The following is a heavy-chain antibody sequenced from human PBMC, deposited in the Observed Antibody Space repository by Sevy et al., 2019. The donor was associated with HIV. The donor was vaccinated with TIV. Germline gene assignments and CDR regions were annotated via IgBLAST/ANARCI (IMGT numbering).Heavy chain of an antibody. D-gene: IGHD1-1*01. CDR3: ARGVGRGNWIRPYFDS. Sequence: ASVKVSCKTSGYTFDNFDITWVRQAPGQGLESMGWISRHNYKTTSAQRLQDRVTLTTDTSTTTAYLELRNLRPDDTAVYYCARGVGRGNWIRPYFDSWGQGTQVTVSS. CDR2: ISRHNYKT. J-gene: IGHJ4*02. CDR1: GYTFDNFD. V-gene: IGHV1-18*04.